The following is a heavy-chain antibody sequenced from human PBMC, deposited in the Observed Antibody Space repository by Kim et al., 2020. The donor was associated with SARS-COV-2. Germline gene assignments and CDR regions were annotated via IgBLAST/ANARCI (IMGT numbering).Heavy chain of an antibody. CDR1: GFTFSSYA. V-gene: IGHV3-23*01. Sequence: GGSLRLSCAASGFTFSSYAMSWVRQAPGKGLEWVSAISGSGGSTYYADSVKGRFTISRDNSKNTLYLQMNSLRAEDTAVYYCAKPLSSSWYVYYYYGMDVWGQGTTVTVSS. CDR3: AKPLSSSWYVYYYYGMDV. D-gene: IGHD6-13*01. J-gene: IGHJ6*02. CDR2: ISGSGGST.